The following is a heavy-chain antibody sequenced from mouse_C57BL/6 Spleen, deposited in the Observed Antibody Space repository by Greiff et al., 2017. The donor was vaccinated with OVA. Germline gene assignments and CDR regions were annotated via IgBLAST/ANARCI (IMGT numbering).Heavy chain of an antibody. CDR2: IDPSDSYP. J-gene: IGHJ2*01. CDR3: AGGLDY. CDR1: GYTFTSYW. Sequence: QVQLKQPGAELVRPGTSVKLSCKASGYTFTSYWMHWVKQRPGQGLEWIGVIDPSDSYPNYNQKFKGKATLTVDTSSSTAYMQLSSLTSEDSAVYYCAGGLDYWGQGTTLTVSS. D-gene: IGHD3-3*01. V-gene: IGHV1-59*01.